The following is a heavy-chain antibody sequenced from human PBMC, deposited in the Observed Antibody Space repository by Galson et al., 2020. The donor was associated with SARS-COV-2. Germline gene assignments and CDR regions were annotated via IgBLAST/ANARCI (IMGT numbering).Heavy chain of an antibody. CDR2: ISGSGGHA. D-gene: IGHD3-3*01. J-gene: IGHJ4*02. CDR3: AKTSPPSITMFGVAPDY. Sequence: GGSLRLSCKVSGFNFNSYAMTWVRQAPGRGLEWVSVISGSGGHAYYADSVKGRFTISRDNPKNTVYLQMNSLRAEDTAVYYCAKTSPPSITMFGVAPDYWGQGTLVTVSS. CDR1: GFNFNSYA. V-gene: IGHV3-23*01.